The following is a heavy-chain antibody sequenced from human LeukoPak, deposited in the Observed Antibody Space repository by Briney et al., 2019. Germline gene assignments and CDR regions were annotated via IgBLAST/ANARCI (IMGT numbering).Heavy chain of an antibody. CDR3: AASYGDEVPGGY. V-gene: IGHV3-23*01. CDR2: ISGSGGST. J-gene: IGHJ4*02. CDR1: GFTFSIYA. Sequence: PGGSLRLSCAASGFTFSIYAMSWVRQAPGKGLEWVSAISGSGGSTYYADSVKGRFTISRDNSKNTLYLQMNSLRAEDTAVYYCAASYGDEVPGGYWGQGTLVTVSS. D-gene: IGHD4-17*01.